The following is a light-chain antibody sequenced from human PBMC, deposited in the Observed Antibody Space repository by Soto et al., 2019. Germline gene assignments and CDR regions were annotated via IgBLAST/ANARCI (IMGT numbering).Light chain of an antibody. Sequence: VLTQPPSASGTPGQRVTISCSGSSSSIGSNTVNWYQQLPGTAPKLLIYGHNQRPSGVPDRFSGSKSGTSASLAISGLQSEDEADYYCAAWDDSLNGRVFGGGTKLTVL. V-gene: IGLV1-44*01. CDR2: GHN. J-gene: IGLJ2*01. CDR3: AAWDDSLNGRV. CDR1: SSSIGSNT.